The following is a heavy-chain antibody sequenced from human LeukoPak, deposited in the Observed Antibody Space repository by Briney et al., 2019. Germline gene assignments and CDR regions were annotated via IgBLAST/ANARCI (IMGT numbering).Heavy chain of an antibody. CDR2: IYYSGST. D-gene: IGHD3-22*01. CDR3: ARSYYYDSSGYYASWYFDL. V-gene: IGHV4-59*01. Sequence: SETLSLTCTVSGGSISSYYWSWIRQPPGKGLEWIGYIYYSGSTNYNPSLKSRVTISVDTPKNQFSLKLSSVTAAGTAVYYCARSYYYDSSGYYASWYFDLWGRGTLVTVSS. J-gene: IGHJ2*01. CDR1: GGSISSYY.